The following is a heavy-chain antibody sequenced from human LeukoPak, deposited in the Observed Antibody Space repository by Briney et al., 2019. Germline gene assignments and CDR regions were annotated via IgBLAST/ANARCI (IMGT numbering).Heavy chain of an antibody. CDR2: ISSSGSTI. CDR1: GFTVSSNY. CDR3: ARRRYNWNAIDY. Sequence: GGSLRLSCAASGFTVSSNYMSWIRQAPGKGLEWVTYISSSGSTIYYADSVKGRFTISRDNAKNSLYLQMNSLRAEDTAVYYCARRRYNWNAIDYWGQGTLVTVSS. D-gene: IGHD1-20*01. J-gene: IGHJ4*02. V-gene: IGHV3-11*01.